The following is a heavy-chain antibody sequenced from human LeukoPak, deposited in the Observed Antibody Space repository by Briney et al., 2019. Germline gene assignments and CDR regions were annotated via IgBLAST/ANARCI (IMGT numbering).Heavy chain of an antibody. J-gene: IGHJ5*02. CDR2: INHRGST. Sequence: PSETLSLTCAVYGGSFSGYYWSWIRQPPGKGLEWIGEINHRGSTNYNPSLKSRVTISVDTSKNQFSLKLSSVTAADTAVYYCARGRKSAAGKKNWFDPWGQGTLVTVSS. CDR1: GGSFSGYY. CDR3: ARGRKSAAGKKNWFDP. V-gene: IGHV4-34*01. D-gene: IGHD6-13*01.